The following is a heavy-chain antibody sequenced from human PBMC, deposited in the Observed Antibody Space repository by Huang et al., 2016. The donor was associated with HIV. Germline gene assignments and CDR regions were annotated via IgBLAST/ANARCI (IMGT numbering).Heavy chain of an antibody. J-gene: IGHJ4*02. CDR2: IIPMFGTP. Sequence: QVQLVQSGAEVKKPGSSVKVSCKASGGTFSKYAISWVRQAPGQGLEWMGEIIPMFGTPNYARKFQGRVTITADDSTSTTYVEVSSLRSEDTALYYCARGQLGSYGDYDVLYWGQGTLVTVSS. D-gene: IGHD4-17*01. CDR3: ARGQLGSYGDYDVLY. V-gene: IGHV1-69*13. CDR1: GGTFSKYA.